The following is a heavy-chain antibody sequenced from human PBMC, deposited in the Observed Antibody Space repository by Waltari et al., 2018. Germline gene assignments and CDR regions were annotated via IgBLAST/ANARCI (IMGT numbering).Heavy chain of an antibody. CDR1: GFTFSSYA. D-gene: IGHD6-19*01. J-gene: IGHJ4*02. Sequence: EVQLLESGGCLVQPGGSLRLSCAASGFTFSSYAMSWVRQAPGKGLEWVSAISGSGGSTYYADSVKGRFTISRDNSKNTLYLQMNSLRAEDTAVYYCAKGRYSSGWYSIGYWGQGTLVTVSS. CDR2: ISGSGGST. CDR3: AKGRYSSGWYSIGY. V-gene: IGHV3-23*01.